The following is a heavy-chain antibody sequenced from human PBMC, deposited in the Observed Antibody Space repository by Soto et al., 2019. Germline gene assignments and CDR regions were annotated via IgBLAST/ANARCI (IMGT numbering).Heavy chain of an antibody. J-gene: IGHJ4*02. V-gene: IGHV3-23*01. CDR1: GFTFSSHA. CDR2: ISGSGGST. CDR3: AKDSGWYSFDY. D-gene: IGHD6-19*01. Sequence: PGGSLRLSCAAPGFTFSSHAMSWVPQAPGKGLEWVSAISGSGGSTYYADSVKGRFTISRDNSKNTLYLQMNSLRAEDTAVYYCAKDSGWYSFDYWGQGTLVTVSS.